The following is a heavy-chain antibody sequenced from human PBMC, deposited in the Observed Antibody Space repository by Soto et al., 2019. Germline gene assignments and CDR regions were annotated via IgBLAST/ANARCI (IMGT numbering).Heavy chain of an antibody. V-gene: IGHV4-4*02. Sequence: QVQLQESGPGLVKPSWTLSLTCAVAGGSISSSNWWSWVRQPPGKGLEWIGEIDHSGSTNYNPSLTSRVTISVDKYKNQFSLKLSVVTVADTAVYVCARAVRWRWYFDLWGRGTLVTVSS. CDR3: ARAVRWRWYFDL. D-gene: IGHD4-17*01. CDR1: GGSISSSNW. J-gene: IGHJ2*01. CDR2: IDHSGST.